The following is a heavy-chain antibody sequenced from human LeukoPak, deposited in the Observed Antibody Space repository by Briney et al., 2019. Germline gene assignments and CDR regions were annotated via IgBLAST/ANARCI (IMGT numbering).Heavy chain of an antibody. CDR3: ARRGYCSGGSCFSAPFDI. CDR1: GYSFTTYW. CDR2: IYPGDSDT. D-gene: IGHD2-15*01. Sequence: GASLQISCQGSGYSFTTYWIGWMRQLPGKGLEWMGIIYPGDSDTRYSPSFQGQVTISADKSISTAYLQWSSLKASDTAMYYCARRGYCSGGSCFSAPFDIWGQGTMVTVSS. V-gene: IGHV5-51*01. J-gene: IGHJ3*02.